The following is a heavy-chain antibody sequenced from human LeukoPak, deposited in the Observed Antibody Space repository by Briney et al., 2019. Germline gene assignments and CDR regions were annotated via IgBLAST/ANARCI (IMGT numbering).Heavy chain of an antibody. Sequence: GASVKVSCKASGYTFTSYYMHWVRQAPGQGLEWMGIINPSGGSTSYAQKFQGRVTMTRDTSTSTVYMELSRLRSDDTAVYYCARGASIGFCSSTSCYKAYDYWGQGTLVTVSS. D-gene: IGHD2-2*02. V-gene: IGHV1-46*01. CDR2: INPSGGST. J-gene: IGHJ4*02. CDR3: ARGASIGFCSSTSCYKAYDY. CDR1: GYTFTSYY.